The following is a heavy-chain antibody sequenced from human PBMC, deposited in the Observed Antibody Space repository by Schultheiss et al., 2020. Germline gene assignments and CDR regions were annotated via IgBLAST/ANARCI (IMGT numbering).Heavy chain of an antibody. D-gene: IGHD3-9*01. Sequence: GGSLRLSCAASGFTFSSYSMNWVRQAPGKGLEWVSYISSSSSYTNYADSVKGRFTISRDNAKNSLYLQMNSLRAEDTAVYYCARPYVTTTGEYFQHWGQGTLVTVSS. J-gene: IGHJ1*01. CDR3: ARPYVTTTGEYFQH. V-gene: IGHV3-21*05. CDR1: GFTFSSYS. CDR2: ISSSSSYT.